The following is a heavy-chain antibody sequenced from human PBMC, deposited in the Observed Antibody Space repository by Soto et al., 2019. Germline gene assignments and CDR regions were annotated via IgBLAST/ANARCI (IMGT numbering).Heavy chain of an antibody. Sequence: GASVKVSCKASGGTFSSYAISWVRQAPGQGLEWMGGIIPIFGTANYAQKFQGRVTITADESTSTAYMELSSLRSEDTAVYYCAREFHYDILTGYPPRYYYYYGMDVWGQGTTVTVSS. CDR2: IIPIFGTA. D-gene: IGHD3-9*01. J-gene: IGHJ6*02. V-gene: IGHV1-69*13. CDR3: AREFHYDILTGYPPRYYYYYGMDV. CDR1: GGTFSSYA.